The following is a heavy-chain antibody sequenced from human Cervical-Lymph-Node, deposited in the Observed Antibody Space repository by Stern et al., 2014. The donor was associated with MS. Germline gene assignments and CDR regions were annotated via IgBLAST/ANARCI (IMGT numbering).Heavy chain of an antibody. Sequence: LVESGGGVVQPGRSLRLSCAASGFTFSSYGMHWVRQDPGKGLEWVAVIWHDGSNKYYADSVKDRFTISRDNSKNTLYLQMNSRRAEDTAVYYCARDRHDLGYCSGGSCYLPDYWGQGTLVTVST. CDR1: GFTFSSYG. D-gene: IGHD2-15*01. CDR3: ARDRHDLGYCSGGSCYLPDY. CDR2: IWHDGSNK. J-gene: IGHJ4*02. V-gene: IGHV3-33*01.